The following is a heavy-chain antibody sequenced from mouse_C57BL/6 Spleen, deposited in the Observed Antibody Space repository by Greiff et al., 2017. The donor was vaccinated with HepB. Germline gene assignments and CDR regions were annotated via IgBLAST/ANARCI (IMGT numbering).Heavy chain of an antibody. D-gene: IGHD4-1*01. V-gene: IGHV5-16*01. CDR3: AREGTGFAY. Sequence: EVMLVESEGGLVQPGRSMKLSCTASGFTFSDYYMAWVRQVPEKGLEWVANINYDGSSTYYLDSLKSRFIISRDNAKNILYLQMSSLKSEDTATYYCAREGTGFAYWGQGTLVTVSA. CDR2: INYDGSST. J-gene: IGHJ3*01. CDR1: GFTFSDYY.